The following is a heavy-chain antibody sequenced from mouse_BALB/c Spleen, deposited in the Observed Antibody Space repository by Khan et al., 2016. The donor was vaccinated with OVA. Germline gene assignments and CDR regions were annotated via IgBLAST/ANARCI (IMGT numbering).Heavy chain of an antibody. Sequence: EVQLQESGAELVKSGDTVKLSCTASGLNIKDTYMHWLKQWPEQGLKGIGRIDPPNGNTKYDPKLQGKATITADTSQNTAYLQLSSLTSEDTADYYCAKMTRNWGQGTTLTVSS. CDR1: GLNIKDTY. CDR2: IDPPNGNT. J-gene: IGHJ2*01. V-gene: IGHV14-3*02. CDR3: AKMTRN.